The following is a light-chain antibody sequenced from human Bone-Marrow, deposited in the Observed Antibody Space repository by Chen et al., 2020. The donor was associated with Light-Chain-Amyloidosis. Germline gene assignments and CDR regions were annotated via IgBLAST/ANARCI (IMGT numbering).Light chain of an antibody. Sequence: QSALTQPASVSGSPGQSITISCTGTSSDVGGDNHVSWYQQHPDKVTKLMIYEVTTRPSWVPDRFSGSKSDNTASQTISGLQTEDEADYCCSSYTITNTLVFGSGTRVTVL. V-gene: IGLV2-14*01. CDR3: SSYTITNTLV. J-gene: IGLJ1*01. CDR2: EVT. CDR1: SSDVGGDNH.